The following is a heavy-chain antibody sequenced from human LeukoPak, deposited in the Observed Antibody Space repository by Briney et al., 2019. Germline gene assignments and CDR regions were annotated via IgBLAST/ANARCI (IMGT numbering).Heavy chain of an antibody. V-gene: IGHV6-1*01. CDR2: TYSR. D-gene: IGHD2-2*01. Sequence: SQTHSLTCAISGDSVSSNTAAWNWIRQSPSRGLEWLGRTYSRSVSVKSRITINPDTSKNQFSLQLNSVTPEDTAVYYCAREGSRSTFQQWGQGTLVTVSS. CDR1: GDSVSSNTAA. CDR3: AREGSRSTFQQ. J-gene: IGHJ1*01.